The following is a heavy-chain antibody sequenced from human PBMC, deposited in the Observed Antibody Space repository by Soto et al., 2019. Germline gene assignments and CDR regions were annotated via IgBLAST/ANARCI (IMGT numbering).Heavy chain of an antibody. CDR1: GYTFTSYG. J-gene: IGHJ5*02. V-gene: IGHV1-3*01. CDR3: VRRHVSATGIDWFDP. D-gene: IGHD6-13*01. CDR2: INAANGDT. Sequence: MKVSCKASGYTFTSYGXXXVRQAPGQRLEWMGWINAANGDTKYSPKFQGRVTITRDTSASTAYMELSSLRSEDTAVYYCVRRHVSATGIDWFDPWGQGTLVTVSS.